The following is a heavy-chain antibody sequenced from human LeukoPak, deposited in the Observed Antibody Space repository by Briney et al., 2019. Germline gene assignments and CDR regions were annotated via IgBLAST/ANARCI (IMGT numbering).Heavy chain of an antibody. J-gene: IGHJ1*01. D-gene: IGHD3-22*01. V-gene: IGHV6-1*01. CDR2: TYYRSKWYN. CDR1: GDSVSSNSVA. Sequence: SQTLSLTCAISGDSVSSNSVAWNWIRQSPSRGLEWLGRTYYRSKWYNDYAASVKSRITIDPDTSKNQFSLQLNSVTPEDTAVYYCAGDYYYDSSGYYSPAEYFQHWGQGTLVTVSS. CDR3: AGDYYYDSSGYYSPAEYFQH.